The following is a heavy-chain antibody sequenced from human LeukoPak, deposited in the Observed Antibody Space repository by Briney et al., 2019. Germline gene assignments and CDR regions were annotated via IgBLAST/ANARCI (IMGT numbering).Heavy chain of an antibody. CDR2: ISSSSSYI. J-gene: IGHJ5*02. CDR3: ARDHGLEPFDP. Sequence: RAGGSLRLSCAASGFTFSSYSMNWVRQAPGKGLEWVSSISSSSSYIYYADSVKGRFTISRDNAKNSLYLQMNSLRAEDTAVYYCARDHGLEPFDPWGQGTLVTVSS. D-gene: IGHD1-1*01. CDR1: GFTFSSYS. V-gene: IGHV3-21*01.